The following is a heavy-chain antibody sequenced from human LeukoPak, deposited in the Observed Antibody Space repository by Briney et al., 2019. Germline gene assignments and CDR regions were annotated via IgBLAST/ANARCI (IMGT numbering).Heavy chain of an antibody. Sequence: GGSLRLSCVASGFTFSDYYMSWIRQAPGKGREWVSYISSSGSTIYYADSVKGRFTISRDNAKNSLYLQMNSLRAEDTAVYYCARDEDGSGSYYNHYYYYYYYMDVWGKGTTVTVSS. CDR3: ARDEDGSGSYYNHYYYYYYYMDV. J-gene: IGHJ6*03. CDR2: ISSSGSTI. D-gene: IGHD3-10*01. V-gene: IGHV3-11*01. CDR1: GFTFSDYY.